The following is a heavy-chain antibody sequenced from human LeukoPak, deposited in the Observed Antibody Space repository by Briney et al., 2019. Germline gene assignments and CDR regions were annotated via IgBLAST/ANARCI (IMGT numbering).Heavy chain of an antibody. J-gene: IGHJ5*02. CDR3: ARERASMVRGVRSTHRRFDP. Sequence: GGSLRLSCAASGFTFSSYAMHWVRQAPGKGLEWVAVISYDGSNKYYADSVKGRFTISRDNSKNTLYLQMNSLRAEDTAVYYCARERASMVRGVRSTHRRFDPRGQGTLVTVSS. CDR1: GFTFSSYA. V-gene: IGHV3-30-3*01. CDR2: ISYDGSNK. D-gene: IGHD3-10*01.